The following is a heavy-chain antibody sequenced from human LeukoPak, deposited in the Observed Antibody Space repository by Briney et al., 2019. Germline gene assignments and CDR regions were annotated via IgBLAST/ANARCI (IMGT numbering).Heavy chain of an antibody. J-gene: IGHJ5*02. CDR1: GYSISSGYY. CDR3: ASHSNHCWFDP. CDR2: IYHSGST. Sequence: PSETLSFTCTVSGYSISSGYYWGWIRQPPGKGLEWIGSIYHSGSTYYNPSLKSRVTISVDTSKNQFSLKLSSVTAADTAVYYCASHSNHCWFDPWGQGTLVTVSS. D-gene: IGHD4-11*01. V-gene: IGHV4-38-2*02.